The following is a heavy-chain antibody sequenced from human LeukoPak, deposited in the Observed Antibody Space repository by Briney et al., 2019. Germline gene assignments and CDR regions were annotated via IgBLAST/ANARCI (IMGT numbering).Heavy chain of an antibody. CDR3: ARDDSSGYLPFVY. CDR1: GDSIGSNTYY. D-gene: IGHD3-22*01. Sequence: SETLSLTCTVSGDSIGSNTYYGGWIRQPPGKGLEWVGSIFYTGRTYYSPSLKSRVTISVDTSKNQFSLKLSSVTAADTAVYYCARDDSSGYLPFVYWGQGTLVTVSS. CDR2: IFYTGRT. V-gene: IGHV4-39*07. J-gene: IGHJ4*02.